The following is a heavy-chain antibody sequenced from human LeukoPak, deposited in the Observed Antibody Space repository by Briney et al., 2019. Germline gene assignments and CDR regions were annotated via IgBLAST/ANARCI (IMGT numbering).Heavy chain of an antibody. Sequence: ASVKVSCKASGYTFTSYAMHWVRQAPGQRLEWMGWINAGNGNTKYSQKFQGRVTITRDTSASTAYMELSSLRSEDTAVYYCARAAYYYGSGSYHHFDYWGQGTLVTVSS. CDR3: ARAAYYYGSGSYHHFDY. J-gene: IGHJ4*02. D-gene: IGHD3-10*01. V-gene: IGHV1-3*01. CDR2: INAGNGNT. CDR1: GYTFTSYA.